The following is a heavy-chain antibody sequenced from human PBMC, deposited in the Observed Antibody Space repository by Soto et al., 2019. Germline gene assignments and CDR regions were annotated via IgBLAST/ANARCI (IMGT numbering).Heavy chain of an antibody. V-gene: IGHV5-51*01. CDR1: GYSFTSYW. CDR2: IYPGDSDT. D-gene: IGHD6-19*01. J-gene: IGHJ6*02. CDR3: ARSRPQYSSGWCDHPGRGYGMDV. Sequence: EVQLVQSGAEVKKPGESLKISCKGSGYSFTSYWIGWVRQMPGKGLEWMGIIYPGDSDTRYSPSFQGQVTISADKTISTAYLQWSSLKASDTAMYYCARSRPQYSSGWCDHPGRGYGMDVWGQGTTVTVSS.